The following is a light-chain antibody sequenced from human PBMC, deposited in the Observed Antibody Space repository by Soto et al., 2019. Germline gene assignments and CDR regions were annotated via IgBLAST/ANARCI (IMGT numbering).Light chain of an antibody. V-gene: IGLV2-11*01. J-gene: IGLJ1*01. Sequence: QSVLTQPRSVSGSPGQSVTISCTGTSSDVGGYNYVSWYQRHPGKAPKLMIYDVSKRPSGVPDRFSGSKSGNTASLTISGLQAEDEADYYCCSYGGSYTSYVFRTGTKVTVL. CDR2: DVS. CDR1: SSDVGGYNY. CDR3: CSYGGSYTSYV.